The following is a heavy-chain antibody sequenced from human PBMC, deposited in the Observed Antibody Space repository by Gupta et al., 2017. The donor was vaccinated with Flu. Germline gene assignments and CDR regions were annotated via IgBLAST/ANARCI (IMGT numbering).Heavy chain of an antibody. CDR1: TNYG. CDR2: VWSDGSSK. Sequence: TNYGMHWVRQAPGKGLEWVAAVWSDGSSKFYADSVKGRFTISRDTSENTLYLQMSSLRAEDTAVYYCARRGYNLSWLDFWGLGTLVTVSS. CDR3: ARRGYNLSWLDF. J-gene: IGHJ4*02. D-gene: IGHD5-12*01. V-gene: IGHV3-33*01.